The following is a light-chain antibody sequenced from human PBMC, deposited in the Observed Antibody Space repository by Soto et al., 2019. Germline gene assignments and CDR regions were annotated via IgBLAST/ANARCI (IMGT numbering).Light chain of an antibody. V-gene: IGLV2-18*02. CDR1: GSDVGSYNR. Sequence: QSVLTQPPSVSGSPGQSVTIPCTGTGSDVGSYNRVSWYQQPPGTAPKVMIYEVSNRPSGVPDRFSGSKSGNTASLTISGLQAEDEADYYCASYTTSTTRFDFGTGTKVTVL. J-gene: IGLJ1*01. CDR2: EVS. CDR3: ASYTTSTTRFD.